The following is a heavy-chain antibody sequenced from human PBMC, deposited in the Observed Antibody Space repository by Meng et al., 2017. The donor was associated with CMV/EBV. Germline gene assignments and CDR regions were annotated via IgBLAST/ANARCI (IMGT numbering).Heavy chain of an antibody. CDR2: IYTSGST. J-gene: IGHJ4*02. V-gene: IGHV4-4*07. CDR3: AREEITMVRGVLNYFDY. CDR1: GGSISSYY. Sequence: GGSISSYYWSWLRQPAGKGLEWIGRIYTSGSTNYHPSLKSRVTMSVDTSKNQFSLKLSSVTAADTAVYYCAREEITMVRGVLNYFDYWGQGTLVTVSS. D-gene: IGHD3-10*01.